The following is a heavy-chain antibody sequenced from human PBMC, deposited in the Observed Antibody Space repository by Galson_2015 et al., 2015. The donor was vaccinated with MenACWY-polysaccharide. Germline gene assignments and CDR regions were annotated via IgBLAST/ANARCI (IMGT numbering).Heavy chain of an antibody. J-gene: IGHJ4*02. CDR1: GGSISRGSYY. Sequence: TLSLTCTVSGGSISRGSYYWSWIRQPAGKGLEWIGRIYTSGSTNYNPSLKSRVTISVDTSKNQFSLKLSSVTAADTAVYYCARESGRVWLAPRIPENYFDYWGQGTLVTVSS. CDR2: IYTSGST. D-gene: IGHD6-19*01. V-gene: IGHV4-61*02. CDR3: ARESGRVWLAPRIPENYFDY.